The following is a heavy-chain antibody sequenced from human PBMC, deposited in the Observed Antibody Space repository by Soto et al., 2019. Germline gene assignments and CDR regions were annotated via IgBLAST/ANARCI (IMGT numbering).Heavy chain of an antibody. Sequence: EVRLLDSGGGLAQPGGSRRLSCAASGFTFSSSAMNWVRQAPGKGLEWVSSIRVGGGDTFYADSVRGRFTVSRDISRNTLYLQMNSLRAEDTAIYYCAKCAVGRGRTSGWCNWFDPWGQGTLVTVSS. CDR3: AKCAVGRGRTSGWCNWFDP. CDR1: GFTFSSSA. D-gene: IGHD6-19*01. J-gene: IGHJ5*02. CDR2: IRVGGGDT. V-gene: IGHV3-23*01.